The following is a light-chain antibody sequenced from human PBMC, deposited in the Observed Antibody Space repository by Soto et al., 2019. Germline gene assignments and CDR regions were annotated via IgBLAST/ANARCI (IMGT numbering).Light chain of an antibody. Sequence: QSALTQPASVSGSPGQSITISCTGTSSDIGGYNYVSWYQQHPGKVPKLMIFEVSNRPSGVSYRFSGSKSGNTASLTISGPQAEDEADYYCSSYTGSSTLYVFGTGTKVTVL. CDR1: SSDIGGYNY. CDR3: SSYTGSSTLYV. V-gene: IGLV2-14*01. CDR2: EVS. J-gene: IGLJ1*01.